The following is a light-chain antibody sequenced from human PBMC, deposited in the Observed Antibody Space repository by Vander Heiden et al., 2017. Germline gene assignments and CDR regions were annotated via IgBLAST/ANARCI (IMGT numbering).Light chain of an antibody. Sequence: DIQITQSPSPLSASVGDTVPIPCRASQSITSWLAWYQQRPGKAPKLLIYKASSLESGVPSRCSGSGSGTEFTLTISSLQPDDFATYYCQQYNSYPDTFGQGTKLEIK. CDR3: QQYNSYPDT. CDR2: KAS. V-gene: IGKV1-5*03. CDR1: QSITSW. J-gene: IGKJ2*01.